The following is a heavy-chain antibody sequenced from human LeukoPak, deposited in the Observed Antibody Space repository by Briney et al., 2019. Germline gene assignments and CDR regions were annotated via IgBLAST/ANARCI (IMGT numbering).Heavy chain of an antibody. J-gene: IGHJ4*01. CDR1: GFTFCSYS. CDR2: ISSRSGYI. D-gene: IGHD3-3*02. Sequence: GGPLRLSCAASGFTFCSYSRNWVRQAPPKGLEWVSSISSRSGYIYYADSGKGGLTIYRTHSKNPLDLQTTRLRADDTAVYYCVRDGFISHTWYGFLGFWGQGTLVSVFS. CDR3: VRDGFISHTWYGFLGF. V-gene: IGHV3-21*01.